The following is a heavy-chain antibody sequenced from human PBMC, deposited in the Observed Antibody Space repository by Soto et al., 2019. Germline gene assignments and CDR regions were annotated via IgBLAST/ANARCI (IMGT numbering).Heavy chain of an antibody. CDR2: IYYSGST. V-gene: IGHV4-59*01. CDR1: GGSISSYY. Sequence: SETLSLTCTVSGGSISSYYWSWIRQPPGKGLEWIGYIYYSGSTNYNPSLKSRVTISVDTSKNQFSLKLSSVTAADTAVCYCARVMVRGVIISEFDYWGQGTLVTVSS. J-gene: IGHJ4*02. CDR3: ARVMVRGVIISEFDY. D-gene: IGHD3-10*01.